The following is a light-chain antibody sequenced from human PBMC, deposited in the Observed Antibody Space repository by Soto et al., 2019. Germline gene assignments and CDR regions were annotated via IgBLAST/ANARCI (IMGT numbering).Light chain of an antibody. V-gene: IGLV2-8*01. Sequence: QSVLTQPPSASGSPGQSVTIPCTGTSSDVGGYDHVPWYQQHPGKAPKLMIYEVTKRPAGVPDRFSGSKSGNTASLTVSGLQAEDEADYYCSSDAGNYNYVFGTGTKV. CDR1: SSDVGGYDH. CDR2: EVT. CDR3: SSDAGNYNYV. J-gene: IGLJ1*01.